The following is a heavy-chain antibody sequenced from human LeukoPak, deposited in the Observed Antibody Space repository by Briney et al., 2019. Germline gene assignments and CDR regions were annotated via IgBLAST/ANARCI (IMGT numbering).Heavy chain of an antibody. V-gene: IGHV4-34*01. CDR3: ARPVVVPAAILSWFEP. Sequence: SETLSLTCAVYGGSISRYFWNWIRQTPGQGLGWIGDINHSGSTNYRPSLKSRVTISVDTSKNQFSLKLSSVTAADTAVYYCARPVVVPAAILSWFEPWGQGTLVTVSS. CDR1: GGSISRYF. D-gene: IGHD2-2*01. CDR2: INHSGST. J-gene: IGHJ5*02.